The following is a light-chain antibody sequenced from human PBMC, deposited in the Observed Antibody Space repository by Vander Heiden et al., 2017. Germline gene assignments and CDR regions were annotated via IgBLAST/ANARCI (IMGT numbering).Light chain of an antibody. CDR1: QSVSSSY. V-gene: IGKV3-20*01. CDR2: GAS. CDR3: QQDGSSPLT. J-gene: IGKJ4*01. Sequence: EIVLTQSPGTLSLSPGERATLSCRASQSVSSSYLAWYQQKPRQAPRLLIYGASSRPTGIPDRFSGSGSGTDFTLTISRLDPEDFAVYYCQQDGSSPLTFGGGTKVEIK.